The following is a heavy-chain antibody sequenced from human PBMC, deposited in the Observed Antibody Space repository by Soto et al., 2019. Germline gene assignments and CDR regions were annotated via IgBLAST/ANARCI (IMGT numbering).Heavy chain of an antibody. Sequence: PSETLSLTCAVSGGSISSSNWWSWVRQPPGKGLEWIGEIYHSGSTNYNPSLNSRVTISVDNTKNQFSLKLSSVTAADTAVYYCARADVTRYFSMDVCGNGTTVIVS. CDR3: ARADVTRYFSMDV. V-gene: IGHV4-4*02. J-gene: IGHJ6*01. CDR1: GGSISSSNW. D-gene: IGHD3-16*01. CDR2: IYHSGST.